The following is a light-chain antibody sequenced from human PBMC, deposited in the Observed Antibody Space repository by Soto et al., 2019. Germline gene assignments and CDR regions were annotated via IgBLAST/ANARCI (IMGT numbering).Light chain of an antibody. Sequence: EIVMTQSSAPLSVSPGERATLSCRASQTIINNLAWYQQKPGQAPRLLIYGASTRAPGIPARFSASGSGTEFTLTISSLQSEDFAIYYCQQYKNWPLTFGGGTKVEIK. CDR2: GAS. CDR3: QQYKNWPLT. J-gene: IGKJ4*01. V-gene: IGKV3-15*01. CDR1: QTIINN.